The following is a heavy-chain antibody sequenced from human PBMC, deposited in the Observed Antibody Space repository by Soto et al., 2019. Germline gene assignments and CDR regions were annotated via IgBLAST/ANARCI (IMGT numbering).Heavy chain of an antibody. CDR2: IIPIFGTT. Sequence: QVQLVQSGAEVKTPGSSVRVSCKASGGTLRNNAITWVRQAPGQGLEWMGEIIPIFGTTQFAEKFQGRVSITADTSTNQMYMDLSSRTSEDTAVYYFARAPGYGGYANRGRFDHWGQGTLVTVSS. CDR1: GGTLRNNA. V-gene: IGHV1-69*06. CDR3: ARAPGYGGYANRGRFDH. J-gene: IGHJ5*02. D-gene: IGHD5-18*01.